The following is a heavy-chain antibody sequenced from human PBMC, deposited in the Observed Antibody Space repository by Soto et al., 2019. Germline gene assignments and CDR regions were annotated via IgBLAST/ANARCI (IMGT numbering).Heavy chain of an antibody. CDR3: TRDPRITDF. Sequence: GGSLRLSCAASGFIFTNFYMTWIRQAPGKGLELVSYISPGGDIRNYVDSVKGRFTISRDNTNRLVYLHMNSLRAEDKAVYYCTRDPRITDFWGQGTLVTVYS. J-gene: IGHJ4*02. CDR2: ISPGGDIR. V-gene: IGHV3-11*01. CDR1: GFIFTNFY. D-gene: IGHD3-16*01.